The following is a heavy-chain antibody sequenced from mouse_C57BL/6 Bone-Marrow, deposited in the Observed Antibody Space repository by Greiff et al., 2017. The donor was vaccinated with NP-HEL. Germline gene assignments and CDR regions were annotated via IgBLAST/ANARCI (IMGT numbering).Heavy chain of an antibody. J-gene: IGHJ4*01. V-gene: IGHV1-82*01. CDR1: GYAFSSSW. Sequence: QVQFQQSGPELVKPGASVKISCKASGYAFSSSWMNWVKQRPGKGLEWIGRIYPGDGDTNYNGKFKGKGTLTADKSSSTAYMQLSSLTSEDSAVYFCASPSYYSNYFFAMDYWGQGTSVTVSS. D-gene: IGHD2-5*01. CDR3: ASPSYYSNYFFAMDY. CDR2: IYPGDGDT.